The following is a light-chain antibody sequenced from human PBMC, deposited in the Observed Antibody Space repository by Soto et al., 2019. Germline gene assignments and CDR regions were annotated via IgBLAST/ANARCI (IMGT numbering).Light chain of an antibody. CDR1: SSDVGAYNY. CDR2: EVS. V-gene: IGLV2-14*01. Sequence: QSALTQPASVSGSPGQSITISCTGTSSDVGAYNYVSWYQQHPGKAPKLMIYEVSNRPSGVSNRFSGSKSGNTASLTISGLQAEDKADYFCSSYGSTSTRYVFGTGTKLTVL. J-gene: IGLJ1*01. CDR3: SSYGSTSTRYV.